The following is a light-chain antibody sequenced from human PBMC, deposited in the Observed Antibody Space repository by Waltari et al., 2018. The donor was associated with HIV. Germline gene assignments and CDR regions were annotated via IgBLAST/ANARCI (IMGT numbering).Light chain of an antibody. CDR1: SSAVGGYNY. CDR2: EVS. V-gene: IGLV2-14*01. Sequence: QSALTQPASVSGSPGQSITISCTGTSSAVGGYNYVSWYQQHPGKAPKLMIYEVSNRHSGVSNRFSGSKSGNTASLTISGLQAEDEADYYCSSYTSSSTPVVFGGGTKLTVL. J-gene: IGLJ2*01. CDR3: SSYTSSSTPVV.